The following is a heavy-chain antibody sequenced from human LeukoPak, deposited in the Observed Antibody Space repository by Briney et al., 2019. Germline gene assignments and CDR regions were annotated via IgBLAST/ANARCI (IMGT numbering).Heavy chain of an antibody. CDR3: ARDRLGYCGYGSCLLFDN. J-gene: IGHJ4*02. D-gene: IGHD2-15*01. CDR1: GYTFTDYG. CDR2: ISADIGNT. V-gene: IGHV1-18*01. Sequence: GASVKVSCKASGYTFTDYGINWVRQAPGQGLEWMGWISADIGNTNYAQNFQGRVTMTRDRSTSTGYMELTSLTSDDTAVYYCARDRLGYCGYGSCLLFDNWGQGTLVTVSS.